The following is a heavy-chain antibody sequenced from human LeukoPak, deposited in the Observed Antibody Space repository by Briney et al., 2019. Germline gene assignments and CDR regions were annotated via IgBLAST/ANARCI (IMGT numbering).Heavy chain of an antibody. D-gene: IGHD6-13*01. CDR1: GFTFDDYG. V-gene: IGHV3-53*01. CDR3: ARLGMIQAYSTEDF. J-gene: IGHJ4*02. Sequence: PGGSLWLSCAASGFTFDDYGMSWVRQAPGKGLEWVSVTYSGGDTYYADSVKGRFTISRDNSKNTLYLQMNSLRAEDTAVYYCARLGMIQAYSTEDFWGQGTLVTVSS. CDR2: TYSGGDT.